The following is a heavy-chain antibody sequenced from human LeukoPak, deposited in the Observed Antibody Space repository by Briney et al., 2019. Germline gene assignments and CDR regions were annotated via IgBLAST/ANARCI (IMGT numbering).Heavy chain of an antibody. Sequence: GGSLRLSCAASGFTFSNYAMSWVRQAPGKGLEWVSAISSSGGSTYYADSVRGRITISRDNSKNTLDLQMNSLKAEDTALYYCAKDGDNWNYGSNWFDPWGQGTLVTVSS. CDR1: GFTFSNYA. CDR3: AKDGDNWNYGSNWFDP. V-gene: IGHV3-23*01. D-gene: IGHD1-7*01. J-gene: IGHJ5*02. CDR2: ISSSGGST.